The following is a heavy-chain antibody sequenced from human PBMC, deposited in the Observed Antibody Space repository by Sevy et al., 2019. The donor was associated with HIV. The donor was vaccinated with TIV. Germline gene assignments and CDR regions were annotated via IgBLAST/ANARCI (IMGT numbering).Heavy chain of an antibody. D-gene: IGHD5-18*01. CDR3: IRGRLLGYTAMVPDY. J-gene: IGHJ4*02. V-gene: IGHV3-49*04. CDR1: GFTLGDYA. CDR2: MRSKPFAGTT. Sequence: GGSLRLSCTTSGFTLGDYAMNWVRQAPGKGLEWVGFMRSKPFAGTTEYAASVKGRFTISTDDTEVSAHMQMNSLRTEDTGVYYCIRGRLLGYTAMVPDYWGQGTLVTVSS.